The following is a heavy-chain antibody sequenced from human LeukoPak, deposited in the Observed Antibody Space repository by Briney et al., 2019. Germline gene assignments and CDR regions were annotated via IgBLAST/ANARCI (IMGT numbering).Heavy chain of an antibody. Sequence: SETLSLTCTVSGGSISGYYWSWIRQPPGKGQQFIGYIHYTGSTNYNPSLESRVTLSVDTSKNQFSLKLRSVTAADTAVYYCARLSKDTVAPPAAMAHYFDYWGQGTLVAVSS. CDR1: GGSISGYY. V-gene: IGHV4-59*08. J-gene: IGHJ4*02. D-gene: IGHD2-2*01. CDR3: ARLSKDTVAPPAAMAHYFDY. CDR2: IHYTGST.